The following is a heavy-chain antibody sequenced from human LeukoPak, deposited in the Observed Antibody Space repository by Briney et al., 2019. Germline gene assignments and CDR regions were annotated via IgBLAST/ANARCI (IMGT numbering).Heavy chain of an antibody. CDR2: ISSSSSYI. D-gene: IGHD2-2*01. V-gene: IGHV3-21*01. CDR1: GFTFSSYS. Sequence: GGSLRLSCAASGFTFSSYSMNWFRQAPGKGLEWVSSISSSSSYIYYADSVKGRFTISRDNAKNSPYLQMNSLRAEDTAVYYCARDPGSSTTPARDYWGQGTLVTVSS. J-gene: IGHJ4*02. CDR3: ARDPGSSTTPARDY.